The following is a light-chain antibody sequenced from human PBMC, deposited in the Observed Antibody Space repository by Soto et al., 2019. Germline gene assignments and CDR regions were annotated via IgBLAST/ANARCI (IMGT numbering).Light chain of an antibody. CDR3: TSYTSSSPLV. CDR2: NVY. CDR1: SSDVGGYNF. J-gene: IGLJ2*01. Sequence: QSALTQPASVSGSPGQSITISCTGTSSDVGGYNFVSWYQQHPGKAPKLMLYNVYDRPSGISHRFSGSRSGNTASLTSSGHQAEDEAHYYCTSYTSSSPLVFGGGTKVTVL. V-gene: IGLV2-14*03.